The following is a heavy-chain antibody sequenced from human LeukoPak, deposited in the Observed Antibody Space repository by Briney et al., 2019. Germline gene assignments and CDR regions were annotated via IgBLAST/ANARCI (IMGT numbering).Heavy chain of an antibody. CDR1: GFTFSSYW. D-gene: IGHD5-18*01. CDR3: ATERYTYDYHFDY. J-gene: IGHJ4*02. Sequence: SGGSLRLSCAASGFTFSSYWMTWVRQAPGKGLEWVANIKQDGREKHFVGSVKGRFTISRDNAKDSLYLQMDSLRAEDTAVYYCATERYTYDYHFDYWGQGTLVTVSS. V-gene: IGHV3-7*01. CDR2: IKQDGREK.